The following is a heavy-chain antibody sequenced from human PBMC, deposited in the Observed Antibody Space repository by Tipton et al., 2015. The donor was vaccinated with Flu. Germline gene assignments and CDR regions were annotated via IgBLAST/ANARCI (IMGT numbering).Heavy chain of an antibody. D-gene: IGHD2-2*01. CDR2: INPKSGIT. CDR1: GYYFIDYY. Sequence: QVQLVQSGAEVKKPGASVKVSCKASGYYFIDYYLHWVRQAPGQGLEWIGWINPKSGITNYARKFNGRVTVTRDTSISTAYLELSSLRSDDTAMYYCARDMPQGVVVIPPAQRFDFWGQGTLVTVSS. V-gene: IGHV1-2*02. CDR3: ARDMPQGVVVIPPAQRFDF. J-gene: IGHJ4*02.